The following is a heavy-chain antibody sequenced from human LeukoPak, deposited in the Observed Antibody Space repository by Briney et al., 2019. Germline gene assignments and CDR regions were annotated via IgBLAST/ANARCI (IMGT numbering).Heavy chain of an antibody. J-gene: IGHJ4*02. D-gene: IGHD6-13*01. CDR1: GGSISSHY. CDR3: AKDGSSYPNLFDY. Sequence: SETLSLTCTVSGGSISSHYWSWIRQPPGKGLEWIGYIYYSGSTNYNPSLKSRVTISVDTSKNQFSLKLSSVTAADTAVYYCAKDGSSYPNLFDYWGQGTLVTVSS. V-gene: IGHV4-59*11. CDR2: IYYSGST.